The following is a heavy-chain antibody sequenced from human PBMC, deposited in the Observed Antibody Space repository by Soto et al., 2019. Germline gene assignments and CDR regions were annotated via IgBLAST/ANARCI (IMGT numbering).Heavy chain of an antibody. D-gene: IGHD3-3*01. CDR3: ARARITIFGFDP. CDR1: GGSISIYY. J-gene: IGHJ5*02. V-gene: IGHV4-59*01. Sequence: PSETLSLTCTVSGGSISIYYWSWIRQPPGKGLEWIGYIYYSGSTNYNPSLKSRVTISVDTSKNQFSLKLSSVTAADTAVYYCARARITIFGFDPWGQGTLVTVSS. CDR2: IYYSGST.